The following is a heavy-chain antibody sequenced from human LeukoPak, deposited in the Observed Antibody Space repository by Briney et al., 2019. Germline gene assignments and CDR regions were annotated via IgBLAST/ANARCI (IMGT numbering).Heavy chain of an antibody. Sequence: ASVKVSCKASGYPFTSYDIKWGGQDPGQGVGWMGWMNPNSGNTGNAQKFQGRVTITRNTSISTAYMELSSLRSEDTAVYYCARLHSSSWYLYYFDYWGQGTLVTVSS. J-gene: IGHJ4*02. CDR3: ARLHSSSWYLYYFDY. CDR1: GYPFTSYD. D-gene: IGHD6-13*01. V-gene: IGHV1-8*03. CDR2: MNPNSGNT.